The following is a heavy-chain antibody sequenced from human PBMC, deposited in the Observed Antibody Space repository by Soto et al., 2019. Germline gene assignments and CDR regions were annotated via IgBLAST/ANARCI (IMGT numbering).Heavy chain of an antibody. CDR2: ISGSGGST. D-gene: IGHD6-6*01. Sequence: EVQLLESGGGLVQPGGSLRLSCAASGFTFSSYAMSWVRQAPGKGLEWVSAISGSGGSTYYADSVKGRFTISRDNSKNTLYLQMNSLIAEDTAVYYCAKDSIAARFPHYYWYFDLWGRGTLVTVSS. CDR1: GFTFSSYA. CDR3: AKDSIAARFPHYYWYFDL. J-gene: IGHJ2*01. V-gene: IGHV3-23*01.